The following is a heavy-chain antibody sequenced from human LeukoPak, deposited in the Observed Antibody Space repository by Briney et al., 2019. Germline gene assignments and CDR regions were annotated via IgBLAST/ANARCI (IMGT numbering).Heavy chain of an antibody. D-gene: IGHD2-2*01. Sequence: ASVKVSCKASGGTFSSYAISWVRQAPGQGLEWMGRIIPILGIANYAQKFQGRVTITADESTSTAYMELSSLRSEDTAVYYCARSVLGYCSSTSCLEIDYWGQGTLVTVSS. CDR2: IIPILGIA. J-gene: IGHJ4*02. V-gene: IGHV1-69*04. CDR3: ARSVLGYCSSTSCLEIDY. CDR1: GGTFSSYA.